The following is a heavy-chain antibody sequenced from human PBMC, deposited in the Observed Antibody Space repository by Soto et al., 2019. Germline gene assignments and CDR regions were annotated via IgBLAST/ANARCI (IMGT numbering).Heavy chain of an antibody. CDR1: GYTFTSYY. V-gene: IGHV1-46*01. D-gene: IGHD6-19*01. Sequence: QVPLVQSGAEVKKPGASVKVSCKASGYTFTSYYMHWVRQAPGQGLEWMGIINPSGGSTSYAQKFQGRVTMTRDTSTSTVYMELSSLRSEDTAVYYCARDTSGSYVGYSSGWCDYWGQGTLVTVSS. CDR3: ARDTSGSYVGYSSGWCDY. CDR2: INPSGGST. J-gene: IGHJ4*02.